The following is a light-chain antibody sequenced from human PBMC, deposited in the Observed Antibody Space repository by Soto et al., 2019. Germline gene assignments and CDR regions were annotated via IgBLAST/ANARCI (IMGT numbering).Light chain of an antibody. CDR2: EVT. CDR1: SSDVGGYNY. J-gene: IGLJ3*02. V-gene: IGLV2-14*01. Sequence: QSALTQPASVSGSPGQSITISCTGTSSDVGGYNYVSWYQQHPGKAPKLMIYEVTNRPSGVSNRFSGSKSGNTASLTISGLQADADTDYYSSSYPSSSTLVFGGGTKLTVL. CDR3: SSYPSSSTLV.